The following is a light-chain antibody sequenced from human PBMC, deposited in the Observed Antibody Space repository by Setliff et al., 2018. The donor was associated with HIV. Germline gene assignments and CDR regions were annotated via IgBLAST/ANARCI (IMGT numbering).Light chain of an antibody. Sequence: QSALSQPPSVSGAPGQRVTISCTGSSSNIGAGYDVHWYQQLPGTVPKPLIYGNSNRPSGVPDRFSGSKSGTSASLAITGLQAEDEADYYCQSYDSSLSGFYVFGTGTKV. CDR2: GNS. V-gene: IGLV1-40*01. CDR3: QSYDSSLSGFYV. CDR1: SSNIGAGYD. J-gene: IGLJ1*01.